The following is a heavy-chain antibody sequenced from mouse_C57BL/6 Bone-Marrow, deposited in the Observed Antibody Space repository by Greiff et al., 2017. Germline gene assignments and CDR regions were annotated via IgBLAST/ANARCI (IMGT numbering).Heavy chain of an antibody. CDR2: FHPYNDDT. Sequence: QVQLQQSGAELVKPGASVKMSCKASGYTFTTYPIEWMKQNHGKSLEWIGNFHPYNDDTKYNEKFKGKATLTVEKYSSTGDLELSRLTADDDAVYYCARLSWDVGYLDYWGQGTTLTVSS. J-gene: IGHJ2*01. CDR3: ARLSWDVGYLDY. V-gene: IGHV1-47*01. D-gene: IGHD4-1*01. CDR1: GYTFTTYP.